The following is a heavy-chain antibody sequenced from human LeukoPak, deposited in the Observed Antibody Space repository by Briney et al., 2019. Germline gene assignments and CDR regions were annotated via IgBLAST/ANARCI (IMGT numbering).Heavy chain of an antibody. J-gene: IGHJ4*02. CDR2: IYPGDSDT. D-gene: IGHD6-13*01. CDR3: ARQGYTSSWYAY. CDR1: GYSFSNSW. V-gene: IGHV5-51*01. Sequence: GESLKISCKGSGYSFSNSWIGWVRQLPGKGLEWMGIIYPGDSDTRYSPSFQGQVTISADKSISTAYLQWSSLKASDTALYYCARQGYTSSWYAYWGQGTLVTVSS.